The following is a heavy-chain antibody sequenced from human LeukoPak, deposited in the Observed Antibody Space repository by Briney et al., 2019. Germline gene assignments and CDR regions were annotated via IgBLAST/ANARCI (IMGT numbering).Heavy chain of an antibody. D-gene: IGHD1-26*01. CDR2: IYTSGST. CDR3: ARENSGSYREFDY. J-gene: IGHJ4*02. CDR1: GGSISSYY. V-gene: IGHV4-4*09. Sequence: PSETLSLTCTVSGGSISSYYCSWIRQPPGKGLEWIGYIYTSGSTNYNPSLKSRVIISVDTSKNQFSLKLSSVTAADTAVFYCARENSGSYREFDYWGQGTLVTVSS.